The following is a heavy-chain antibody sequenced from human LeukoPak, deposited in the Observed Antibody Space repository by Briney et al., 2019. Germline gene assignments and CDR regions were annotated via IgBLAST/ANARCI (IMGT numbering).Heavy chain of an antibody. CDR1: GGSISSSSYY. J-gene: IGHJ4*02. CDR2: IYYSGST. CDR3: VRGKSFDY. Sequence: SETLSLTCTVSGGSISSSSYYWGWIRQPPGKGLEWIGSIYYSGSTYYNPSLKSRVTISVDTSKNQFSLKLSSVTAADTAVYYCVRGKSFDYWGQGTLVTVSS. V-gene: IGHV4-39*07.